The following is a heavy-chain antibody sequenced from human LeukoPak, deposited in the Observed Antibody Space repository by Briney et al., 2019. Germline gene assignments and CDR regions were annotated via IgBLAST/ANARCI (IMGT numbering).Heavy chain of an antibody. CDR3: ARAYSSSSLVFDY. Sequence: SVKVSCKASGGTFSSCAISWVRQAPGQGLEWMGRIIPIFGTANYAQKFQGRVTITTDESTSTAYMELSSLRSEDTAVYYCARAYSSSSLVFDYWGQGTLVTVSS. D-gene: IGHD6-6*01. CDR1: GGTFSSCA. V-gene: IGHV1-69*05. J-gene: IGHJ4*02. CDR2: IIPIFGTA.